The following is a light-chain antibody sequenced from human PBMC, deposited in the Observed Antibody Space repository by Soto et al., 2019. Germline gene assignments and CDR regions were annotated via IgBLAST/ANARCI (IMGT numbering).Light chain of an antibody. Sequence: ETLLTQSPAALSLSPGERATLSCRGSRSGISSYIDWYQQRPGQAPRLLIYGASTRATGIPDRFSGSGSGTHFTLTISRLEPGDFAVYYCQHCGGTTFTFGQGTRLEIK. CDR2: GAS. CDR3: QHCGGTTFT. CDR1: RSGISSY. V-gene: IGKV3-20*01. J-gene: IGKJ5*01.